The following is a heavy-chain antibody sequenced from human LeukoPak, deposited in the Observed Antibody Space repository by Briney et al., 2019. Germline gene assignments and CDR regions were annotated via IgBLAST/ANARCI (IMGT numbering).Heavy chain of an antibody. Sequence: GASVKLSCKASGYTFISYYMHWVRQAPGQGLEWMGVINPSGGRTTYAQKFQGRVTMTRDMSTTTVYMELSSLRSEDTAVYYCAKAQIWFGESFDYWGQGTLVTVSS. CDR3: AKAQIWFGESFDY. J-gene: IGHJ4*02. CDR2: INPSGGRT. V-gene: IGHV1-46*01. CDR1: GYTFISYY. D-gene: IGHD3-10*01.